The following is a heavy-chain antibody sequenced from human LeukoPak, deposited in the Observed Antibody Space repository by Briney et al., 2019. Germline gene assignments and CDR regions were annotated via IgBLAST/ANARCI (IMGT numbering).Heavy chain of an antibody. V-gene: IGHV3-33*01. D-gene: IGHD5-18*01. J-gene: IGHJ4*02. CDR1: GFTFSSYG. CDR2: IWYDGSNK. CDR3: SREDRYSYGYDY. Sequence: GRSLRLSCAASGFTFSSYGMHWVRQAPGKGLEGVAVIWYDGSNKYYADSVKGRFTISRDNSKNTLYLQMNSLRAEDTAVYYCSREDRYSYGYDYWGQGNLVTVSS.